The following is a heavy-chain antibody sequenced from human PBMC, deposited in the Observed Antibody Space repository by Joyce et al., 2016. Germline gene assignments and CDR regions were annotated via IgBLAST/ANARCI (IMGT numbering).Heavy chain of an antibody. Sequence: QLVQSGPEVRRPATSVKVSCRPSGFTFSTAAVHWVRQAPGQHLEWRGWVALGSGNTRYAQKFEERVTITRDISTSTAYMELRCLGSDDTAGFYWATDRLGALRPWGQGTLVTVSS. CDR2: VALGSGNT. D-gene: IGHD1-26*01. CDR1: GFTFSTAA. J-gene: IGHJ5*02. CDR3: ATDRLGALRP. V-gene: IGHV1-58*01.